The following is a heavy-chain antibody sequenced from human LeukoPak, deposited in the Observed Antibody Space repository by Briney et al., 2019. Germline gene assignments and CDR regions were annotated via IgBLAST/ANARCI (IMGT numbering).Heavy chain of an antibody. CDR1: GYTFTSYG. D-gene: IGHD3-10*01. J-gene: IGHJ4*02. V-gene: IGHV1-18*01. Sequence: ASVTVSRKASGYTFTSYGISWVRQAPGQGLEWMAWISAYNGNTDYAQNLRGRVTMTTDTSTSTAYMELRSLSSDDTAVYYCARDSVDGSGTYYNDSPDYWGQGTLVTVSS. CDR3: ARDSVDGSGTYYNDSPDY. CDR2: ISAYNGNT.